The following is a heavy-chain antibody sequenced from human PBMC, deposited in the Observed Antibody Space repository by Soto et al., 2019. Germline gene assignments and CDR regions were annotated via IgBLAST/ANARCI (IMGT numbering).Heavy chain of an antibody. CDR2: IYHSGST. CDR1: GGSISSGGYY. V-gene: IGHV4-31*03. J-gene: IGHJ3*02. Sequence: QVQLQESGPGLVKPSQTLSLTCTVSGGSISSGGYYWSWIRQHPGKGLEWIGYIYHSGSTYYNPSLKSRVTISVDRSKNQFSLKLSSVTAADTAVYYCARGGELGIVAFDIWGQGTMVTVSS. CDR3: ARGGELGIVAFDI. D-gene: IGHD7-27*01.